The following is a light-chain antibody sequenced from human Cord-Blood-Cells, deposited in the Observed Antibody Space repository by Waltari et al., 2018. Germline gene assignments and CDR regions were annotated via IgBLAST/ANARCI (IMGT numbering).Light chain of an antibody. J-gene: IGLJ3*02. CDR3: QTWGTGIQV. CDR1: SGHSSYA. Sequence: QLVLTQSPSASASLGASVKLTCTLSSGHSSYAIAWHQQQPEKGPRYLMKLNSDGSHSKGDGIPERFSGSSSGAGRYLTISSLQSEDEADYYCQTWGTGIQVFGGGTKLTVL. V-gene: IGLV4-69*01. CDR2: LNSDGSH.